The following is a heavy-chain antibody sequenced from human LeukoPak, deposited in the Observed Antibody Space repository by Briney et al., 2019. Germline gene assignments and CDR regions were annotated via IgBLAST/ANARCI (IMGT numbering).Heavy chain of an antibody. D-gene: IGHD1-26*01. J-gene: IGHJ4*02. CDR2: VYYSGST. Sequence: ASETLSLTCTVSGDSISTYYWNWIRQPPGKGLEWIGYVYYSGSTNYNPSLKSRVTISVDTSKNQFSLKLSSVTAADTAVYHCARNTMGAFSAFDYWGQGTLISVSS. CDR1: GDSISTYY. CDR3: ARNTMGAFSAFDY. V-gene: IGHV4-59*01.